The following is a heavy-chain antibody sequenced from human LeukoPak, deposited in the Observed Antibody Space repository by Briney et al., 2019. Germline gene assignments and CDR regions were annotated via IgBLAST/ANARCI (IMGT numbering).Heavy chain of an antibody. CDR1: GFTFSSYS. J-gene: IGHJ5*02. V-gene: IGHV3-48*01. Sequence: GGSLRLSCAASGFTFSSYSMNWVRQAPGKGLEWVSYISSSSSTIYYADSVKGRFTISRDNAKNSLYLQMNSLRAADTAVYYCARGFIDVVPAGMSYHWFDPLGQGTLVTVSS. CDR3: ARGFIDVVPAGMSYHWFDP. CDR2: ISSSSSTI. D-gene: IGHD2-2*01.